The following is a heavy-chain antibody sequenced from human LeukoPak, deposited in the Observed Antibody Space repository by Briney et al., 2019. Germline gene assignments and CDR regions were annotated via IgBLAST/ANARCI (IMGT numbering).Heavy chain of an antibody. V-gene: IGHV3-74*01. CDR1: GFTFSKYL. CDR3: ASGELDSLYYFDY. Sequence: GGSLRLSCAASGFTFSKYLMHWVRQAPGKGLVWVSRIHGDGISTTYADSVKGRFTISRDNAKNTLYLQMNSLRPEDTAVYFCASGELDSLYYFDYWGQGTLVTVSS. D-gene: IGHD1-1*01. CDR2: IHGDGIST. J-gene: IGHJ4*02.